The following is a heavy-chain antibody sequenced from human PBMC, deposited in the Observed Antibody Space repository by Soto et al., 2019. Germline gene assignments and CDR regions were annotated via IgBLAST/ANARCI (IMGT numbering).Heavy chain of an antibody. CDR1: GHTFSSYA. V-gene: IGHV3-23*01. J-gene: IGHJ4*02. CDR2: ISGSGGST. CDR3: AKDSYRGYSYGPFDY. D-gene: IGHD5-18*01. Sequence: GGSLTLSCAASGHTFSSYAISWVRQAPGKGLEWVSAISGSGGSTYYADSVKGRLTISRDNSKNTLYLQMDSLRAEDTAVYYCAKDSYRGYSYGPFDYWGQGTLVTVSS.